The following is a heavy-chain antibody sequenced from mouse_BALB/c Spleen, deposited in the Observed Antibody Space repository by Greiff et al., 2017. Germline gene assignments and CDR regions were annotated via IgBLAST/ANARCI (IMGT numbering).Heavy chain of an antibody. Sequence: VQLQESGPGLVAPSQSLSITCTVSGFSLTSYGVHWVRQPPGKGLEWLGVIWAGGSTNYNSALMSRLSISKDNSKSQVFLKMNSLQTDDTAMYYCARDRDYYGYFYYAMDYWGQGTSVTVSS. D-gene: IGHD1-2*01. CDR3: ARDRDYYGYFYYAMDY. J-gene: IGHJ4*01. CDR2: IWAGGST. V-gene: IGHV2-9*02. CDR1: GFSLTSYG.